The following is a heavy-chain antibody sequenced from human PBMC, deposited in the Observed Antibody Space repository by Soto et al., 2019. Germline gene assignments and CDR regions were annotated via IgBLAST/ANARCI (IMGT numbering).Heavy chain of an antibody. D-gene: IGHD3-22*01. Sequence: PGGSLRLSCAASGFTSSSYTMNLVRQAPGKGLEWISSISGSIGYADSVKGRFTISRDNAKNSLYLQMNSLRAEDTALYYCAKDRRAYDSSGYYQIPQSYYYGMDVWGQGTTVTVSS. V-gene: IGHV3-21*04. CDR1: GFTSSSYT. CDR3: AKDRRAYDSSGYYQIPQSYYYGMDV. CDR2: ISGSI. J-gene: IGHJ6*02.